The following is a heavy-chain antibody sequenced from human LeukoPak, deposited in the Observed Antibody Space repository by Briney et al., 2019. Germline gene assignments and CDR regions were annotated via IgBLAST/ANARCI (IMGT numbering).Heavy chain of an antibody. J-gene: IGHJ4*02. V-gene: IGHV1-69*13. CDR3: ARESSIYSGYDDSLDY. Sequence: VASVKVSCKASGGTFSSYAISWVRQAPGQGLEWMGGIIPIFGTANYAQKFQGRVTITADESTSTAYMELSSLRSEDTAVYYCARESSIYSGYDDSLDYWGQGTLVTVSS. D-gene: IGHD5-12*01. CDR2: IIPIFGTA. CDR1: GGTFSSYA.